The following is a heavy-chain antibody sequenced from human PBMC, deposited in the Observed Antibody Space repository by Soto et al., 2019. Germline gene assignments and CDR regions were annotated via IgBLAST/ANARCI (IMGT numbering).Heavy chain of an antibody. D-gene: IGHD6-19*01. CDR1: GGSVSSANW. V-gene: IGHV4-4*02. CDR2: INPSGST. CDR3: AKISSGRPNLDY. J-gene: IGHJ4*02. Sequence: QVQLQESCPGLVKPSGTLSLTCAVSGGSVSSANWWSWVRQPPGKGLVWIGEINPSGSTNYNPSLKSRVTISVDMSKNQFSLKLSSVTAADTAVYYCAKISSGRPNLDYWGQGTLVIVSS.